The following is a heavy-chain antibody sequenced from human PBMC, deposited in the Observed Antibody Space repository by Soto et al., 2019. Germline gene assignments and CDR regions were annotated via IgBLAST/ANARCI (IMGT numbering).Heavy chain of an antibody. CDR2: IKSKTDGGTT. CDR1: GFTFSNAW. Sequence: EVQLVESGGGLVKPGGSLRLSCAASGFTFSNAWMNWVRQAPGKGLEWVGRIKSKTDGGTTDYAAPVKGRFTISRDDSKNTLYLQMNSLKTEDTAVYYCITDLPVFTLTHDWGQGTLVTVSS. V-gene: IGHV3-15*07. CDR3: ITDLPVFTLTHD. D-gene: IGHD3-16*01. J-gene: IGHJ4*02.